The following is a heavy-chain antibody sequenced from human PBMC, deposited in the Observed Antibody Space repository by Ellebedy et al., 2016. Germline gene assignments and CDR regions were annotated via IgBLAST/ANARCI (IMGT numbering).Heavy chain of an antibody. CDR2: IFHSGNT. J-gene: IGHJ6*02. CDR1: GDSITSSTYS. CDR3: ARGLRVYYDILSGHSPPYGMDV. Sequence: SETLSLTXAVSGDSITSSTYSWGWIRQPPGKGLEWIGYIFHSGNTYYNPSLKSRVTISVDRSKNQVSLNLTSVTAADTAVYYCARGLRVYYDILSGHSPPYGMDVWGQGTTVTVSS. V-gene: IGHV4-30-2*01. D-gene: IGHD3-9*01.